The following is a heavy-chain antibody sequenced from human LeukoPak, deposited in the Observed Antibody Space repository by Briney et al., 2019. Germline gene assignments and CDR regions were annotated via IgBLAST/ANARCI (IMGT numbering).Heavy chain of an antibody. J-gene: IGHJ5*02. D-gene: IGHD3-3*01. CDR3: ATALPVRFLEWLS. V-gene: IGHV1-24*01. CDR1: GYTLTELS. Sequence: ASVTVSCKVSGYTLTELSMHWVRQAPGKGLEWMGGFDPEDGETIYAQKFQGRVTMTEDTSTDTAYMELSSLRSEDTAVYYCATALPVRFLEWLSWGQGTLVTVSS. CDR2: FDPEDGET.